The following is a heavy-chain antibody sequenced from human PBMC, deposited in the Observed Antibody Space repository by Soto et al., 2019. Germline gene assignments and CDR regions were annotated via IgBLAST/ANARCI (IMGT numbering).Heavy chain of an antibody. D-gene: IGHD3-9*01. CDR3: AKSSKVLRYFDWVDAEYFQH. CDR2: ISGSGGST. J-gene: IGHJ1*01. CDR1: GFTFSSYA. Sequence: EVQLLESGGGLVQPGGSLRLSCAASGFTFSSYAMSWVRQAPGKGLEWVSAISGSGGSTYYADSVKGRFTISRDNSKNSLYLQMNSLRAEDTAVYYCAKSSKVLRYFDWVDAEYFQHWGQGTLVTVSS. V-gene: IGHV3-23*01.